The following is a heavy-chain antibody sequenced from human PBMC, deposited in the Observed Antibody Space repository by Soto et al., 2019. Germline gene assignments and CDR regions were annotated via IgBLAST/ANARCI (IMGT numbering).Heavy chain of an antibody. CDR1: GYTLTELS. J-gene: IGHJ4*02. CDR3: ACSYGYKGYFDY. V-gene: IGHV1-24*01. D-gene: IGHD5-18*01. CDR2: FDPEDGET. Sequence: ASVKVSCKVSGYTLTELSMHWVRQAPGKGLEWMGGFDPEDGETIYAQKFQDRVTMTEDTSTDTAYMELSSLRSEDTAVYYCACSYGYKGYFDYWGQGTLVTVSS.